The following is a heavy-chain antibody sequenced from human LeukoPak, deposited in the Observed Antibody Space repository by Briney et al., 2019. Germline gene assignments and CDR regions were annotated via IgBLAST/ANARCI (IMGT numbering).Heavy chain of an antibody. D-gene: IGHD3-9*01. J-gene: IGHJ4*02. CDR1: GGTFSSYA. CDR2: IIPIFGTA. V-gene: IGHV1-69*13. CDR3: ARACRFDCREAFDY. Sequence: SVKVSCKASGGTFSSYAISWVRQAPGQGLEWMGGIIPIFGTANYAQKFQGRVTITADESTTTACMELRSLTSDDTAVYYCARACRFDCREAFDYWGQGTLVIVSS.